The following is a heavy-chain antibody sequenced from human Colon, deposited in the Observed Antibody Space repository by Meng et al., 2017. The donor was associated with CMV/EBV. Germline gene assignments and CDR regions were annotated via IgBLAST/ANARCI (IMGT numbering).Heavy chain of an antibody. V-gene: IGHV3-72*01. CDR1: CFPFIAHY. D-gene: IGHD1-26*01. J-gene: IGHJ4*02. CDR3: ARDSMKGVGFDY. CDR2: SRVKVNRPPN. Sequence: ASCFPFIAHYMDWVRQAPGKGLDWVARSRVKVNRPPNKYAASVKGRFTISRDDSENSLYLQMNSLKTEDTAVYYWARDSMKGVGFDYWGQGTLVTVSS.